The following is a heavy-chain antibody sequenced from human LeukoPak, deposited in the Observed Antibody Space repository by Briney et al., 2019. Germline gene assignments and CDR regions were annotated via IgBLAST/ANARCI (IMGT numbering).Heavy chain of an antibody. D-gene: IGHD6-13*01. Sequence: ASVKVSCKASGYTFTSYGISWVRQAPGQGLEWMAWINPYNGNTKYAQKFQDRVTMTTDTSTSTAFMELRTLRSDDTAVYFCARDCSSCSLDYWGQGTLVTVSS. V-gene: IGHV1-18*01. CDR3: ARDCSSCSLDY. CDR1: GYTFTSYG. J-gene: IGHJ4*02. CDR2: INPYNGNT.